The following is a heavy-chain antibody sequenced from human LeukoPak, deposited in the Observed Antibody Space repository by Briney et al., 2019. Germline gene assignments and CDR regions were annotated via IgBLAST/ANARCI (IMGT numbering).Heavy chain of an antibody. Sequence: SETLSLTCTVSGGSISSYYWSWIRQPPGKGLEWIGYIYYSGSTNYNPSLKSRVTISVDTSENQFSLKLSSVTAADTAVYYCARHELLGGNDYWGQGTLVTVSS. CDR2: IYYSGST. V-gene: IGHV4-59*08. D-gene: IGHD1-26*01. CDR1: GGSISSYY. CDR3: ARHELLGGNDY. J-gene: IGHJ4*02.